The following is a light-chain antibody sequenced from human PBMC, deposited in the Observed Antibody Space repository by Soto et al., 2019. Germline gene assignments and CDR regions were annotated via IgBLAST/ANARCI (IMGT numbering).Light chain of an antibody. CDR2: AAS. CDR1: QSVDNY. V-gene: IGKV1-39*01. Sequence: DIQIAQAQSSRASPASGTVTLTCLASQSVDNYLKWYQQKPGKAPGLLIYAASTLQSGVPSRFSASGSGTDFTLTICSLQPEDFATYYCQQDLRPPLTFGPGTKVDIK. J-gene: IGKJ3*01. CDR3: QQDLRPPLT.